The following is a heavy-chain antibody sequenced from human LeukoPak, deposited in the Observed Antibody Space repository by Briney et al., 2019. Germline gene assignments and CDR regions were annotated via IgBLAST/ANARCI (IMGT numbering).Heavy chain of an antibody. Sequence: PGGSLRLSCAASGFTFSSYAMSWVRQAQGRGLEWVSAISGSGGSTYYADSVKGRFTISRDNSKNTLYLQMNSLRAEDTAVYYCAKFPPAPIFLEDWGQGTLVTVSS. V-gene: IGHV3-23*01. J-gene: IGHJ4*02. CDR3: AKFPPAPIFLED. CDR1: GFTFSSYA. CDR2: ISGSGGST. D-gene: IGHD3-3*01.